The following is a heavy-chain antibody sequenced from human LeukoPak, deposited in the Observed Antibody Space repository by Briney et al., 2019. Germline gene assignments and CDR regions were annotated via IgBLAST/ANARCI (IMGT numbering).Heavy chain of an antibody. J-gene: IGHJ3*02. Sequence: GGSLRLSCAASGFTFSSYSMNWVRQAPGKGLEWVSYISSSSSTIYYADSVKGRFTISRDNAKNSLYLQMNSLRAEDTAVYYCARPVGPHKNAFDIWGQGTMVTVSS. CDR1: GFTFSSYS. CDR2: ISSSSSTI. V-gene: IGHV3-48*04. D-gene: IGHD4-23*01. CDR3: ARPVGPHKNAFDI.